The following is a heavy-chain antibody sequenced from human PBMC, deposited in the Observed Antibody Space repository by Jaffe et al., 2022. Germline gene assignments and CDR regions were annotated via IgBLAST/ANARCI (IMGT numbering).Heavy chain of an antibody. D-gene: IGHD4-17*01. CDR2: INPNSGGT. Sequence: QVQLVQSGAEVKKPGASVKVSCKASGYTFTGYYMHWVRQAPGQGLEWMGRINPNSGGTNYAQKFQGRVTMTRDTSISTAYMELSRLRSDDTAVYYCARVPLRDYGVSPLDYWGQGTLVTVSS. CDR3: ARVPLRDYGVSPLDY. V-gene: IGHV1-2*06. CDR1: GYTFTGYY. J-gene: IGHJ4*02.